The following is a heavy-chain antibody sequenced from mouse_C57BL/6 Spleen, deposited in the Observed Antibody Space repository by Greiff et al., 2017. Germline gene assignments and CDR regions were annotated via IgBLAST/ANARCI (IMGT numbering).Heavy chain of an antibody. V-gene: IGHV1-42*01. J-gene: IGHJ2*01. CDR1: GYSFTGYY. CDR2: INPSTGGT. CDR3: ARSGGSSGYFDY. Sequence: VHVKQSGPELVKPGASVKISCKASGYSFTGYYMNWVKQSPEKSLEWIGEINPSTGGTTYNQKFKAKATLTVDKSSSTAYMQLKSLTSEDSAVYYCARSGGSSGYFDYWGQGTTLTVSS. D-gene: IGHD1-1*01.